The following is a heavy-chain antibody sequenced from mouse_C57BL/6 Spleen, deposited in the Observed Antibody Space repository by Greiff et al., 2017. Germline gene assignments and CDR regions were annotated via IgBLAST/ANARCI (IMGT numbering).Heavy chain of an antibody. V-gene: IGHV1-59*01. CDR3: ARVYGNMWGDY. J-gene: IGHJ2*01. CDR2: IDPSDSYT. CDR1: GYTFTSYW. D-gene: IGHD2-1*01. Sequence: QVQLQQPGAELVRPGTSVKLSCKASGYTFTSYWMHWVKQRPGQGLEWIGVIDPSDSYTNYNQKFKGKATLTVDTSSSTAYMQLSSLTSEDSAVYYCARVYGNMWGDYWGQGTTLTVSS.